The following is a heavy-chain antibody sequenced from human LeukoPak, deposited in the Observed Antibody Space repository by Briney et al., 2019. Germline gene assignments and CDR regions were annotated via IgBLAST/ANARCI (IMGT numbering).Heavy chain of an antibody. CDR1: GGSISSGDYY. Sequence: SETLSLTCTVSGGSISSGDYYWSWIRQPPGKGLEWIGYIYYSGSTYYNPSLKSRVTISVDTSKNQFSLKLSSVTAADTAVYYCARDAPFRIVGATRSAFDIWGQGTMVTVSS. CDR2: IYYSGST. CDR3: ARDAPFRIVGATRSAFDI. V-gene: IGHV4-30-4*01. J-gene: IGHJ3*02. D-gene: IGHD1-26*01.